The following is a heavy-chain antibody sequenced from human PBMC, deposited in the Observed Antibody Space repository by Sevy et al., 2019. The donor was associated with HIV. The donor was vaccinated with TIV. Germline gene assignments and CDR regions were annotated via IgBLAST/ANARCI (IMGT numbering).Heavy chain of an antibody. CDR3: GRDTDYLPLKYYYGSGQFLRFEY. CDR2: IKSTAYGGTA. CDR1: GFTFGDYA. Sequence: GGSLRLSCIASGFTFGDYAVSWVRQAPGKGLEWVGVIKSTAYGGTAEYAASVKGRFTISRDDSKSIGYLQMNRLKTEDTAVYYCGRDTDYLPLKYYYGSGQFLRFEYWGQGTLVTVSS. J-gene: IGHJ4*02. D-gene: IGHD3-10*01. V-gene: IGHV3-49*04.